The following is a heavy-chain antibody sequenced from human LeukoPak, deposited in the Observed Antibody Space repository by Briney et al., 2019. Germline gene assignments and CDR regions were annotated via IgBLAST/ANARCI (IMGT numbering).Heavy chain of an antibody. CDR1: GGSISSSRYF. CDR3: ARGSVGTMVRGVIIPRDWFDP. Sequence: PSETLSLTCTVSGGSISSSRYFWGWIRQPPGKGLEWIGSISYSGRTYYKPSLKSRVTISVDTSKNQFSLKLSSVTAADTAVYYCARGSVGTMVRGVIIPRDWFDPWGQGTLVTVSS. D-gene: IGHD3-10*01. CDR2: ISYSGRT. J-gene: IGHJ5*02. V-gene: IGHV4-39*07.